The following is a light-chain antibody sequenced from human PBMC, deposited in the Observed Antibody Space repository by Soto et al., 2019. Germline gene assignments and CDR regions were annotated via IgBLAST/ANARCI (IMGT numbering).Light chain of an antibody. J-gene: IGLJ3*02. CDR1: SSNIGINT. CDR2: TNN. CDR3: QSYDSSLCAWV. V-gene: IGLV1-44*01. Sequence: VLTQPPSASGTPGQRVTISCSGSSSNIGINTVNWYQQLPGTAPKLLIHTNNQRPSGVPDRFSGSKSGTSASLAISGLQSEDEADYYCQSYDSSLCAWVFGGGTKVTVL.